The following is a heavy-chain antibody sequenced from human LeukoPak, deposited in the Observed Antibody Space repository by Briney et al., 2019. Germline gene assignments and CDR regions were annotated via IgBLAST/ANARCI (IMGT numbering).Heavy chain of an antibody. CDR2: IWCDGSNK. Sequence: GGSLRLSCAASGFTFSSYGMHWVRQAPGKGLEWVAVIWCDGSNKYYADSVKGRFTISRDNSKNTLYLQMNSLRAEDTAVYYCARSTMVRGVTYYYYYGMDVWGKGTTVTVSS. D-gene: IGHD3-10*01. J-gene: IGHJ6*04. CDR1: GFTFSSYG. CDR3: ARSTMVRGVTYYYYYGMDV. V-gene: IGHV3-33*08.